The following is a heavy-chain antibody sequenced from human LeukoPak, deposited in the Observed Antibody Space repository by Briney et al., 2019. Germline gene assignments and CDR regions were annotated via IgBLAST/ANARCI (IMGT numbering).Heavy chain of an antibody. D-gene: IGHD6-13*01. Sequence: GGSLRLSCAASGFTFSTYWMHWVRQAPGKGLVWVSRINSDGTSTSYADSVRGRFTISRDNAKNTLSLQMNSLRAEDTAVYYCVRQQLVHIDYWGQGNLVTVSS. CDR1: GFTFSTYW. J-gene: IGHJ4*02. CDR3: VRQQLVHIDY. CDR2: INSDGTST. V-gene: IGHV3-74*01.